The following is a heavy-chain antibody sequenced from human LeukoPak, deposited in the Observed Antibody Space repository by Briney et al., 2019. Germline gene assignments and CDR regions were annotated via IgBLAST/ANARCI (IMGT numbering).Heavy chain of an antibody. J-gene: IGHJ3*02. D-gene: IGHD3-22*01. CDR3: ARDSRLGYYYDSSGYPDI. V-gene: IGHV3-30-3*01. CDR1: GFTFSSYA. CDR2: ISYDGSNK. Sequence: PGGSLRLSCAASGFTFSSYAMHWVRQAPGKELEWVAVISYDGSNKYYADSVKGRFTISRDNSKDTLYLQMNSLRAEDTAVYYCARDSRLGYYYDSSGYPDIWGQGTMVTVSS.